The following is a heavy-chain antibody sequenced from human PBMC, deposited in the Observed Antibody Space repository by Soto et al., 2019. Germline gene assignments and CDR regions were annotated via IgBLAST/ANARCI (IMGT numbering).Heavy chain of an antibody. CDR3: AKDNTRTYYDFWSGHYTH. V-gene: IGHV3-23*01. D-gene: IGHD3-3*01. Sequence: GGSLRLSCAASGFTFSSYAMSWVRQAPGKGLEWVSAISGSGGSTYYADSVKGRFTISRDNSKNTLYLQMNSLRAEDTAVYYCAKDNTRTYYDFWSGHYTHWGQGTLVTVSS. CDR2: ISGSGGST. CDR1: GFTFSSYA. J-gene: IGHJ4*02.